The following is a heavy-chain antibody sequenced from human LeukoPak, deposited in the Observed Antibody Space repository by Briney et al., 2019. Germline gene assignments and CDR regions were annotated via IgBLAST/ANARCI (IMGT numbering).Heavy chain of an antibody. V-gene: IGHV3-53*01. D-gene: IGHD1-26*01. CDR2: IYSGGST. Sequence: GGSLRLSCAASGFTVSSNYMSWVRQAPGKGLEWVSVIYSGGSTYYADSVKGQFTISRDNSKNTLFLHMNSLRAEDTAVYYCARAIVGATGFDYWGQGTLVAVSS. CDR3: ARAIVGATGFDY. J-gene: IGHJ4*02. CDR1: GFTVSSNY.